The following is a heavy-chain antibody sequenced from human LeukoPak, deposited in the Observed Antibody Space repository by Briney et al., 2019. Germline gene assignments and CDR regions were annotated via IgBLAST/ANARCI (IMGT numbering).Heavy chain of an antibody. CDR2: IYYSGST. CDR3: ARPSFSGDDYWYFDL. V-gene: IGHV4-59*08. J-gene: IGHJ2*01. D-gene: IGHD7-27*01. CDR1: GGSISSYY. Sequence: PSETLSLICTVSGGSISSYYWSWIRQPPGKGLEWVGHIYYSGSTNYNPSLKSRVTMSVDTSKNQFSLKLSSVTAADTAVYYCARPSFSGDDYWYFDLWGRGTLVTVSS.